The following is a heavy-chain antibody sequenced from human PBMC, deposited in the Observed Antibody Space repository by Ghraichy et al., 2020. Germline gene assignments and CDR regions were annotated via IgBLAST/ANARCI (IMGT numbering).Heavy chain of an antibody. CDR2: ISAYNGNT. CDR1: GYTFTSYG. D-gene: IGHD6-13*01. CDR3: ARVEYVAIAAAGLSNWFDP. J-gene: IGHJ5*02. Sequence: ASVKVSCKASGYTFTSYGISWVRQAPGQGLEWMGWISAYNGNTNYAQKLQGRVTMTTDTSTSTAYMELRSLRSDDTAVYYCARVEYVAIAAAGLSNWFDPWGQGTLVTVSS. V-gene: IGHV1-18*01.